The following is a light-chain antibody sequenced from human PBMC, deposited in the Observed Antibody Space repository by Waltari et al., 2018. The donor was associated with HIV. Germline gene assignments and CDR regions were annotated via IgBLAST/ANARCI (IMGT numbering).Light chain of an antibody. V-gene: IGLV10-54*04. J-gene: IGLJ3*02. CDR2: RGN. CDR1: KNHVGFQG. Sequence: QAGLTHPPSVSNALGQTATLTCTGDKNHVGFQGAACLNHHQGPPPKPRSYRGNNRPSGVPGRFSASTSGKTASLNITGLQADDEADYFCSSWDTRLNGWVFGGGTHLTVL. CDR3: SSWDTRLNGWV.